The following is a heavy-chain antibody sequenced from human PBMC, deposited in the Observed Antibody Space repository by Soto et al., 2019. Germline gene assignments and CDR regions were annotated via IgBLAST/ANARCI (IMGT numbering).Heavy chain of an antibody. V-gene: IGHV3-53*01. CDR2: IYSGGST. Sequence: EVQLVESGGGLIQPGGSLRLSCAASGFTVSSNYMSWVRQAPGKGLEWVSVIYSGGSTNYADSGKGRFTITRDNSKNTLYVQKNSLRAGGRHLYYCARRHWLVGGYSFHIWGQRTIVTVFS. CDR1: GFTVSSNY. D-gene: IGHD6-19*01. CDR3: ARRHWLVGGYSFHI. J-gene: IGHJ3*02.